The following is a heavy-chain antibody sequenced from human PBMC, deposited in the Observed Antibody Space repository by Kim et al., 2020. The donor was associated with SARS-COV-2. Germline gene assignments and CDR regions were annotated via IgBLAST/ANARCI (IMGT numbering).Heavy chain of an antibody. CDR1: GGTFSSYA. Sequence: SVKVSCKASGGTFSSYAISWVRQAPGQGLEWMGGIIPIFGTATYAQKFQGRVTITADESTSTSYMDLSSLRSEDTAVYYCARDGGYDSSPPTSNWGQGTLVTVSS. CDR3: ARDGGYDSSPPTSN. D-gene: IGHD3-22*01. J-gene: IGHJ4*02. V-gene: IGHV1-69*13. CDR2: IIPIFGTA.